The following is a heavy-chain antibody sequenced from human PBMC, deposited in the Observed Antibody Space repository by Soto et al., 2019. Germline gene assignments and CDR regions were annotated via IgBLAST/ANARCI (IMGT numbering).Heavy chain of an antibody. CDR3: SGDPSGYDEGDWYHGVDV. V-gene: IGHV3-23*05. CDR1: GFTFSTYA. D-gene: IGHD5-12*01. CDR2: IIYINGST. Sequence: GGSLRLSCAASGFTFSTYAMSWVRQAPGKGLEWVAIIYINGSTDYADSVQGRFSVSRDIYKNTLFLQMNNLRAEDTAVYFCSGDPSGYDEGDWYHGVDVWGQGTTVTVSS. J-gene: IGHJ6*02.